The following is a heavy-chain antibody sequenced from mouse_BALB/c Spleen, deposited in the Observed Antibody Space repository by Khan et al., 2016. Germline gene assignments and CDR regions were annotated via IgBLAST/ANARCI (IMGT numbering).Heavy chain of an antibody. CDR2: TNPTNGRT. Sequence: QVQLQQSGAELVKAGASVKMSCKASGYIFTSYWMHWVKQRLGQGLEWFAETNPTNGRTYYNEKFKSKATLTVDKSSSTAYMLLSGPTFDDSAVYTCARIKKIVATYFDYWGQGTTLTVSS. CDR3: ARIKKIVATYFDY. J-gene: IGHJ2*01. CDR1: GYIFTSYW. V-gene: IGHV1S81*02. D-gene: IGHD1-1*01.